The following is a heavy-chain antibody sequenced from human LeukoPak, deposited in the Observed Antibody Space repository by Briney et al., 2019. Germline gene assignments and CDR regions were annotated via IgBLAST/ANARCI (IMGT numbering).Heavy chain of an antibody. CDR2: INPNSGGT. CDR1: GYSFSGHY. V-gene: IGHV1-2*02. Sequence: ASVKVSCKASGYSFSGHYIHWVRQAPGQGLEWMGWINPNSGGTNYAQKFQGRVTMTRDTSISTAYMELSRLRSDDTAVYYCARGVEWEPDYWGQGTLVTVSS. CDR3: ARGVEWEPDY. J-gene: IGHJ4*02. D-gene: IGHD1-26*01.